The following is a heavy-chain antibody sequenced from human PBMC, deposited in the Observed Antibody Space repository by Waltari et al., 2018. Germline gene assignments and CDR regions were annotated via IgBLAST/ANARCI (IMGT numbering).Heavy chain of an antibody. CDR3: ARGGLYGQQLLESAFEI. D-gene: IGHD6-13*01. CDR1: GGSFSTYA. J-gene: IGHJ3*02. CDR2: IIPMFETA. Sequence: QVQLVQSGAEVKKPGSSVKVSCKASGGSFSTYAITWVRQAPGQGLEWMGGIIPMFETANYAQKLQERVTITTDGSMTTAYMELSSLTSEDTAVYYCARGGLYGQQLLESAFEIWGQGTKVTVAS. V-gene: IGHV1-69*05.